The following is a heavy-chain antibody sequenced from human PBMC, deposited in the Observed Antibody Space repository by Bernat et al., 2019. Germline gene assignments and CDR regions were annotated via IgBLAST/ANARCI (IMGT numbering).Heavy chain of an antibody. D-gene: IGHD3-16*01. Sequence: QVQLVQSGAEVKKPGASVKVSCKASGYTFTSYYMHWVRQAPGQGLEWMGIINPSVGSTSYAQKFQGSVTMTRDTSTSTVYMELSSLRSEDTAVDYCARGLLAQGSHYGYWGQGTLVTVSS. V-gene: IGHV1-46*01. CDR1: GYTFTSYY. J-gene: IGHJ4*02. CDR3: ARGLLAQGSHYGY. CDR2: INPSVGST.